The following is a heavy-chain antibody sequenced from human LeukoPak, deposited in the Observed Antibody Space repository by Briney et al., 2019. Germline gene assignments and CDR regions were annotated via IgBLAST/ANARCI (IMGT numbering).Heavy chain of an antibody. V-gene: IGHV3-48*04. CDR3: ARDLYDILTGIATAFDY. CDR2: ISSSSSTI. J-gene: IGHJ4*02. D-gene: IGHD3-9*01. CDR1: GFTFSSDS. Sequence: PGGSLRLSCAASGFTFSSDSMNWVRQAPGKGLEWVSYISSSSSTIYYADSVKGRFTISRDNAKNSLYLQMNSLRAEDTAVYYCARDLYDILTGIATAFDYWGQGTLVTVSS.